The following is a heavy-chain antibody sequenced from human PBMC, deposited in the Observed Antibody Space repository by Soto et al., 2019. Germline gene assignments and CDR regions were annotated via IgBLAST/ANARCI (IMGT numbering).Heavy chain of an antibody. CDR1: GFTFTGYY. CDR3: VRETVGSGWYDY. J-gene: IGHJ4*02. CDR2: INAGNGNT. Sequence: ASVKVSCKASGFTFTGYYMHWVRQAPGQRLEWMGWINAGNGNTKYSQKFQGRVTITRDTSASTAYMELSSLISEDTALYYCVRETVGSGWYDYWGQGALVTVSS. D-gene: IGHD6-19*01. V-gene: IGHV1-3*01.